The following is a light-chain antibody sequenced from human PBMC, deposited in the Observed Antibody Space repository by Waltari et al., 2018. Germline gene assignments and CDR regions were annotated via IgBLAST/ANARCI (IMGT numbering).Light chain of an antibody. CDR2: GNS. V-gene: IGLV1-40*01. CDR3: QSYDSSLSGSTV. Sequence: QSVLTQPPSVSGAPGQRVTISCTGSSSNIGAGYDVHWYQQLPGTAPKLLIYGNSTRPSGVPYRFSGSKSGTSASLAITGLQAEDEADYYCQSYDSSLSGSTVFGTGTKVTVL. CDR1: SSNIGAGYD. J-gene: IGLJ1*01.